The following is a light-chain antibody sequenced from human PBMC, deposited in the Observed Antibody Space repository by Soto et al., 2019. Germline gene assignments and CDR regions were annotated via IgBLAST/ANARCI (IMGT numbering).Light chain of an antibody. CDR2: DAS. J-gene: IGKJ1*01. Sequence: DIQITQSPYSLSASLVDSVTLTFLASQDISNYLNWYQQKPGKAPRLLIYDASNLETGVPSRFRGSGSGTDFTLTITSLQPEDFATYYCQQSSSSPRKFGQGTKVDIK. V-gene: IGKV1-39*01. CDR1: QDISNY. CDR3: QQSSSSPRK.